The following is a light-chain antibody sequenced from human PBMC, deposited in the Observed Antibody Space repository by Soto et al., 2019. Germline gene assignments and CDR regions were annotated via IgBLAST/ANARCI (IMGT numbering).Light chain of an antibody. CDR1: QYISTY. J-gene: IGKJ2*01. Sequence: DIKMTQSPSSLSASVGDRVTITCRASQYISTYLNWYQQKSGIAPKLLIHTASTLQSGVPSRFSGRGSGPDFTLTISSGQPDDFAIYFCQQSYSPPPTFGQVTNVEIK. CDR2: TAS. V-gene: IGKV1-39*01. CDR3: QQSYSPPPT.